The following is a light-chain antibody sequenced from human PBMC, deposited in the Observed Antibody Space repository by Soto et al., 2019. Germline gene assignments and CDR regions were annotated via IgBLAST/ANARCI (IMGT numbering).Light chain of an antibody. CDR2: EDI. CDR3: CSYVGSRSL. Sequence: YEDIKRPPGVSNRFSGSKSGSTASLTISGLQAEDEADYYCCSYVGSRSLFGGGTKLTVL. J-gene: IGLJ3*02. V-gene: IGLV2-23*01.